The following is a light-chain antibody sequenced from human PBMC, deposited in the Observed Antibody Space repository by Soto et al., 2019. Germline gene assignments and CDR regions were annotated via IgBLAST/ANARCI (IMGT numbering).Light chain of an antibody. J-gene: IGLJ1*01. CDR1: NRDVGSYNL. CDR2: EVT. Sequence: QSVLTQPASVSGSPRQSITISCTGTNRDVGSYNLVSWFQQHPGKAPKVLIFEVTKRPSGVSDRFSGFKSGNTASLTISGLQAEDEADYYCFSYAGDNLYVFGTGTKVTVL. CDR3: FSYAGDNLYV. V-gene: IGLV2-23*02.